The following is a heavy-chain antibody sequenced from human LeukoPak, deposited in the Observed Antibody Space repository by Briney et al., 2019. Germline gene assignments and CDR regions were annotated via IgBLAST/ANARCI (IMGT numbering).Heavy chain of an antibody. CDR1: GGSISSSSYY. CDR2: IYYSGST. V-gene: IGHV4-30-4*08. Sequence: VKPSETLSLTCTVSGGSISSSSYYWGWIRQPPGKGLEWIGYIYYSGSTYYNPSLKSRVTISVDTSKNQFSLKLSSVTAADTAVYYCARVDSSSSNRYFDYWGQGTLVTVSS. J-gene: IGHJ4*02. CDR3: ARVDSSSSNRYFDY. D-gene: IGHD6-13*01.